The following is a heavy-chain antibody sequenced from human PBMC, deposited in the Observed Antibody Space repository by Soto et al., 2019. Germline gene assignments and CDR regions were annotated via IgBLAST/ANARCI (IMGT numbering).Heavy chain of an antibody. J-gene: IGHJ1*01. Sequence: ASVKVSCKASGYTFTSYYMHWVRQAPGQGLEWMGIINPSGGSTSYAQKFQGRVTMTRDTSTSTVYMELSSLRSEDTAVYYCARDPSLGCSGGSCYSDVAEYFQHWGQGTLVTVS. D-gene: IGHD2-15*01. CDR1: GYTFTSYY. V-gene: IGHV1-46*03. CDR2: INPSGGST. CDR3: ARDPSLGCSGGSCYSDVAEYFQH.